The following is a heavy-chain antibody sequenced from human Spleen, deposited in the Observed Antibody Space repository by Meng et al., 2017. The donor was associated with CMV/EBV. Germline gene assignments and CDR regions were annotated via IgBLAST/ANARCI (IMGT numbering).Heavy chain of an antibody. Sequence: SETLSLTCTVSGVSISGNYYSWIRQPPGKGLEWIGYIYYTGSTDYNSSLKSRVTLSLDRSKNQFSLTLNSVTAADTAVYYCARANSGSHHNWFDPWGQGTLVTVSS. CDR3: ARANSGSHHNWFDP. CDR1: GVSISGNY. J-gene: IGHJ5*02. V-gene: IGHV4-59*01. CDR2: IYYTGST. D-gene: IGHD1-26*01.